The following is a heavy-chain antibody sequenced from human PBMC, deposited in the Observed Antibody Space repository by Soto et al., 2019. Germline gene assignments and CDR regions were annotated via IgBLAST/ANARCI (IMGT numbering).Heavy chain of an antibody. D-gene: IGHD4-4*01. CDR3: VKDGAVTFSGWFFDY. V-gene: IGHV3-64D*06. CDR2: ISFNGGDT. Sequence: VGSLRLSCSASGFPFSRFAIHCFLQAPVKVLVYVSGISFNGGDTYHADSVKGRFSISRDNSKNTVYLQMSSLRAEDTAVYYCVKDGAVTFSGWFFDYWGQGTPVTVSS. CDR1: GFPFSRFA. J-gene: IGHJ4*02.